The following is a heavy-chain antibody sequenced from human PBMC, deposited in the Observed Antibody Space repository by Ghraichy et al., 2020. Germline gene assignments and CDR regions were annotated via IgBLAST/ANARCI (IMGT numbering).Heavy chain of an antibody. D-gene: IGHD2-2*01. CDR2: INHSGST. CDR3: ARGWRYCSSTSCYFYYYYGMDV. CDR1: GGSFSGYY. J-gene: IGHJ6*02. Sequence: SETLSLTCAVYGGSFSGYYWSWIRQPPGKGLEWIGEINHSGSTNYNPSLKSRVTISVDTSKNQFSLKLSSVTAADTAVYYCARGWRYCSSTSCYFYYYYGMDVWGQGTTVTVSS. V-gene: IGHV4-34*01.